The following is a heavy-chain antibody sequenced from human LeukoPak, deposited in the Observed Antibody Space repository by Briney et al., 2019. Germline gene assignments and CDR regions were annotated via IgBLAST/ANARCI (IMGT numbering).Heavy chain of an antibody. CDR3: ARAMYYYESSGPNY. CDR2: ISSSSSTI. J-gene: IGHJ4*02. D-gene: IGHD3-22*01. Sequence: PGGSLRLSCAASGFTFSSYSMNWVRQAPGKGLEWVSYISSSSSTIYYADSVKGRFIISRDNAKNSLYLQMNSLRAEDTAVYYCARAMYYYESSGPNYWGQGTLVTVSS. CDR1: GFTFSSYS. V-gene: IGHV3-48*01.